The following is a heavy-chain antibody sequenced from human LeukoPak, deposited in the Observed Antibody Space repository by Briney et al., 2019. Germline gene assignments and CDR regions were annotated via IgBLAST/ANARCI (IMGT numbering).Heavy chain of an antibody. CDR1: GFTFSSYA. D-gene: IGHD3-22*01. V-gene: IGHV3-23*01. CDR3: AKSPRKDYYDSSGREYFQH. J-gene: IGHJ1*01. Sequence: PGGSLRLSCAASGFTFSSYAMSWVRQAPGKGLEWVSAISGSGGSTYYADSVKGRFTISRDNSKNTLYLQMNSLRAEDTAVYYCAKSPRKDYYDSSGREYFQHWGQGTLVTVSS. CDR2: ISGSGGST.